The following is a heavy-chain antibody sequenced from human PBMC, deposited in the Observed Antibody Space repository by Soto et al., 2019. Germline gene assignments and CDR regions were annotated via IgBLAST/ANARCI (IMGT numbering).Heavy chain of an antibody. V-gene: IGHV4-38-2*01. D-gene: IGHD3-10*01. CDR3: ARKEYYASGMINLFDS. CDR2: IYHSVST. CDR1: GFTFSDY. Sequence: PGGSLRLPCAASGFTFSDYWGWIRQPPGKGLEWIASIYHSVSTFYSPSLRSRATISIDTSKNQFSLRLTAVTAAATAMYYCARKEYYASGMINLFDSWGQGTLVTVSS. J-gene: IGHJ4*02.